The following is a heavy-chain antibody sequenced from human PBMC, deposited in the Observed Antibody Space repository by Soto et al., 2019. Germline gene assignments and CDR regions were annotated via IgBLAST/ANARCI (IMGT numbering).Heavy chain of an antibody. V-gene: IGHV1-69*01. CDR1: RGAFIKFI. CDR2: IIPIFGTA. CDR3: AKVRYSSPMGYYYGMDV. Sequence: SVKVSCKTSRGAFIKFILTWVRQSPGLGLEWVGGIIPIFGTANYAQKFQGRVTITADESTSTSYMEVNNLRSEDTAVYYCAKVRYSSPMGYYYGMDVWGQGTTVTVSS. J-gene: IGHJ6*02. D-gene: IGHD6-19*01.